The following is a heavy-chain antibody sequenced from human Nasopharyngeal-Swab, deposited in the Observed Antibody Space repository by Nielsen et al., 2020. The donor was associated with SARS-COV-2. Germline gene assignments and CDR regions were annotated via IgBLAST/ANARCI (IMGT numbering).Heavy chain of an antibody. V-gene: IGHV3-9*01. Sequence: SLKISCAASGFTFDDYAMNWVRQAPGKGLEWVSGISWNRGSIGYADSVKGRFTISRDNAKNSLYLQMNSLRAEDTALYYCAKDITSGYTMATHYYNGMDVWGQGTTITVSS. CDR3: AKDITSGYTMATHYYNGMDV. J-gene: IGHJ6*02. D-gene: IGHD3-16*02. CDR2: ISWNRGSI. CDR1: GFTFDDYA.